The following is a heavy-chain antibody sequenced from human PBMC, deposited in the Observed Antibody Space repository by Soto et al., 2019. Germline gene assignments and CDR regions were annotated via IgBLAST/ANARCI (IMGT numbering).Heavy chain of an antibody. CDR3: ARDQRPITSRGMDV. CDR2: INATNDDT. CDR1: GYTFATYA. D-gene: IGHD3-3*01. V-gene: IGHV1-3*01. J-gene: IGHJ6*02. Sequence: QVQLVQSGAEVKKPGASVKVSCKASGYTFATYAIHWVRQAPGQRLEWMGWINATNDDTKYSQKFQGRVTITRDTSGITAYMELRSLGSEDTAVYYCARDQRPITSRGMDVWGQGTTVTGS.